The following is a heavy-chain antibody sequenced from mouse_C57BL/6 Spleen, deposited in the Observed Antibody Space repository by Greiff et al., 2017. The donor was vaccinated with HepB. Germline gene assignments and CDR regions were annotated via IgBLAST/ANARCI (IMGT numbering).Heavy chain of an antibody. V-gene: IGHV1-81*01. D-gene: IGHD2-4*01. CDR3: ARRDDYDAWFAY. J-gene: IGHJ3*01. CDR1: GYTFTSYG. CDR2: IYPRSGNT. Sequence: QVQLQQSGAELARPGASVKLSCKASGYTFTSYGISWVKQRTGQGLEWIGEIYPRSGNTYYNEKFKGKATLTADKSSSTAYMELSSLTSEDSAVYFCARRDDYDAWFAYWGQGTLVTVSA.